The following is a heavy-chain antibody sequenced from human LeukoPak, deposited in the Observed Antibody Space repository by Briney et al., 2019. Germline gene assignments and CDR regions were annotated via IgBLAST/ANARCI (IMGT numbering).Heavy chain of an antibody. V-gene: IGHV3-48*01. J-gene: IGHJ4*02. CDR3: ARTRGSGYLTFDY. CDR2: ITNSGNSR. D-gene: IGHD3-22*01. Sequence: GGSLRLSCAASEFTFSSYSMNWVRQAPGKGLEWVSYITNSGNSRSYADSVKGRFTISRDNTKNSLYLQMNGLRAEDTAVYYCARTRGSGYLTFDYWGQGILVTVSS. CDR1: EFTFSSYS.